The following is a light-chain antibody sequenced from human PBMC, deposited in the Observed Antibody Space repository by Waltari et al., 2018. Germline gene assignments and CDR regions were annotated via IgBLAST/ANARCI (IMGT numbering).Light chain of an antibody. Sequence: DIQMTQSPSTLSASVGDRVTITCRASPTISSWLARYQQKAGKAPKLLIYDASTLESGVPSRFSGSGSGTEFTLTISSLHPDDFATYYCQQYDSFSYTFGQGTKLEIK. CDR1: PTISSW. V-gene: IGKV1-5*01. CDR3: QQYDSFSYT. CDR2: DAS. J-gene: IGKJ2*01.